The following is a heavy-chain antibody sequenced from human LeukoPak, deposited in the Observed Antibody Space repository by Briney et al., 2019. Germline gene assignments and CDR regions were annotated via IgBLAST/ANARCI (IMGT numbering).Heavy chain of an antibody. CDR3: AREGLDTSDYYGSRLDY. CDR2: FIPILGTA. J-gene: IGHJ4*02. D-gene: IGHD3-22*01. CDR1: GGTFRSYG. Sequence: SVKVSCKASGGTFRSYGLNWVRQAPGQGLEWMGGFIPILGTAKYAQKLQGRVTITADESTSTVYMELSSLRSEDTAVYYCAREGLDTSDYYGSRLDYWGPGTLVTISS. V-gene: IGHV1-69*13.